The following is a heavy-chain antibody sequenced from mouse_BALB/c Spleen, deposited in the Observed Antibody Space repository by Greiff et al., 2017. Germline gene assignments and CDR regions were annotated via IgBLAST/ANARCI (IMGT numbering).Heavy chain of an antibody. CDR2: ISYSGST. J-gene: IGHJ3*01. CDR1: GDSITGGY. V-gene: IGHV3-8*02. CDR3: ARSSRYDGAWFAY. Sequence: EVKVEESGPSLVKPSQTLSLTCSVTGDSITGGYWNWIRKFPGNKLEYMGYISYSGSTYYNPSLKSRISITRDTSKNQYYLQLNSVTTEDTATYYCARSSRYDGAWFAYWGQGTLVTVSA. D-gene: IGHD2-14*01.